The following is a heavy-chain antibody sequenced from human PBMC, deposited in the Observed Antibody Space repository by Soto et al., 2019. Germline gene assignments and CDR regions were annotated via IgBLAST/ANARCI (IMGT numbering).Heavy chain of an antibody. V-gene: IGHV3-23*01. CDR2: ISGSGGST. D-gene: IGHD2-8*01. Sequence: EVQLLESGGGLVQPGGSLRLSCAASGFTFSSYAMSWVRQAPGKGLELVSAISGSGGSTYYADSVKGRFTISRDKSNNTLDLQMNSLRAEDTAVYYCAKDLYLEGGSPFDYWGQGTLVTVSS. CDR1: GFTFSSYA. CDR3: AKDLYLEGGSPFDY. J-gene: IGHJ4*02.